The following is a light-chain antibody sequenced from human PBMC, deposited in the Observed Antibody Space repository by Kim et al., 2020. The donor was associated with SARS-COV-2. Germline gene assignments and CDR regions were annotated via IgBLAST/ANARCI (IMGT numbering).Light chain of an antibody. CDR1: KVGDKD. CDR3: QAWDSSTYV. Sequence: SVSPGQTASFTWSGDKVGDKDACWYQQKPGQAPVVVIYQDSQRPTGIPERVYGSNTGNTATLTFSGTQAMDEANYYCQAWDSSTYVFGTGAKVTVL. V-gene: IGLV3-1*01. J-gene: IGLJ1*01. CDR2: QDS.